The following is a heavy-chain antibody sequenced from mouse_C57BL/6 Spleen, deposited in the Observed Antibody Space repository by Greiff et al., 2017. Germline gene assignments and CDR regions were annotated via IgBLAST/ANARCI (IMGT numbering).Heavy chain of an antibody. D-gene: IGHD2-5*01. J-gene: IGHJ2*01. CDR2: IDPSDSYT. V-gene: IGHV1-59*01. CDR1: GYTFTSYW. Sequence: QVQLQQSGAELVRPGTSVKLSCKASGYTFTSYWMHWVKQRPGQGLEWIGVIDPSDSYTNYNQKFKGKATLTVDTSSSTAYMQLSSLTSEDSAVYYCAKAYYSNYADYWGQGTTLTVSS. CDR3: AKAYYSNYADY.